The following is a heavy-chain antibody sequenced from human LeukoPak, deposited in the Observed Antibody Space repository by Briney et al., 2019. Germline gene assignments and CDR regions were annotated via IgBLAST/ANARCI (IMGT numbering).Heavy chain of an antibody. CDR3: ARHLKPNFWGGYLRHLDY. Sequence: PSETLSLTCAVSGYSISSGYYWGWIRQPPGKGLEWIGSIYHSGSTYYNPSLKSRVTISVDTSKNQFSLKLSSVTAADTAVYYCARHLKPNFWGGYLRHLDYWGQGTLVTVSS. CDR1: GYSISSGYY. V-gene: IGHV4-38-2*01. J-gene: IGHJ4*02. D-gene: IGHD3-3*01. CDR2: IYHSGST.